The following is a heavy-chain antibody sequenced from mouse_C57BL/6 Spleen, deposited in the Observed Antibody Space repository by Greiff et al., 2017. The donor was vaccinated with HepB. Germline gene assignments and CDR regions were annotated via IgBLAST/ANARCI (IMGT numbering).Heavy chain of an antibody. CDR2: INPSSGYT. CDR3: ASPLYDGYYLYAMDY. J-gene: IGHJ4*01. CDR1: GYTFTSYT. V-gene: IGHV1-4*01. Sequence: VQLQHSGAELARPGASVKMSCKASGYTFTSYTMHWVKQRPGQGLEWIGYINPSSGYTKYNQKFKDKATLTADKSSSTAYMQLSSLTSEDSAVYYCASPLYDGYYLYAMDYWGQGTSVTVSS. D-gene: IGHD2-3*01.